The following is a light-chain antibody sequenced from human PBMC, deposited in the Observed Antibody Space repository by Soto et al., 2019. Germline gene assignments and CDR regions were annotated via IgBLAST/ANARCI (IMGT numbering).Light chain of an antibody. Sequence: QSALTQPPSASGSPGQSVTISCSGTSSDVGGYNYVSWHQQHPGKAPKLMIYEVSTRPSGVPDRFSGSKSGNTASLIVSGLQAEDEADYYCSSYAGSNNFVFGTGTKLTVL. CDR3: SSYAGSNNFV. V-gene: IGLV2-8*01. CDR1: SSDVGGYNY. CDR2: EVS. J-gene: IGLJ1*01.